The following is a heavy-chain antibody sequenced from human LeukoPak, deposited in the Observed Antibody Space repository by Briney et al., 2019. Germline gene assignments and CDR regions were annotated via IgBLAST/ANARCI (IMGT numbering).Heavy chain of an antibody. V-gene: IGHV4-39*07. Sequence: SETLSLTCTVSGGSISSSSYYWGWIRQPPGKGLEWIGSIYYSGSTYYNPSLKSRLTISVDTSKNQSSLKLRSVTAADTAVYYCARCPFGSGYPVDYWGQGTLVTVSS. J-gene: IGHJ4*02. CDR2: IYYSGST. CDR1: GGSISSSSYY. CDR3: ARCPFGSGYPVDY. D-gene: IGHD3-22*01.